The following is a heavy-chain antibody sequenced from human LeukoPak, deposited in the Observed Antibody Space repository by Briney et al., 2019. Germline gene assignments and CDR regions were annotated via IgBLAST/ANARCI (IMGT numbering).Heavy chain of an antibody. CDR2: ISYSGST. CDR3: ARVKFGGWYYFDN. Sequence: PSQTLSLTCTVSGGSISSGDYHWSWIRQPPGKGLEWIGYISYSGSTYYNPSHKSQFTISVDTSKNQFSLKLSSVTAADTAVYYCARVKFGGWYYFDNWGQGTLVTVSS. V-gene: IGHV4-30-4*01. D-gene: IGHD6-19*01. CDR1: GGSISSGDYH. J-gene: IGHJ4*02.